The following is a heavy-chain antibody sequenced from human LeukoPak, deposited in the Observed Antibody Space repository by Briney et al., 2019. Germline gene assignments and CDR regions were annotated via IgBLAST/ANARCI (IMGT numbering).Heavy chain of an antibody. J-gene: IGHJ3*02. CDR1: GFTFSSYS. CDR2: ISSSSSYI. CDR3: TGGRLYCSGGSCEKTNDAFDI. Sequence: GGSLRLSCAASGFTFSSYSMNWVRQAPGKGLEWVSSISSSSSYIYYADSVKGRFTISRDNAKNSLYLQMNSLRAEDTAVYYCTGGRLYCSGGSCEKTNDAFDIWGQGTMVTVSS. V-gene: IGHV3-21*01. D-gene: IGHD2-15*01.